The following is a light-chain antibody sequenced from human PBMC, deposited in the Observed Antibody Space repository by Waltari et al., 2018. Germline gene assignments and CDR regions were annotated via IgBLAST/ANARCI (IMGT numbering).Light chain of an antibody. CDR3: QQRSDWLT. CDR2: EAS. CDR1: QRVSSH. J-gene: IGKJ4*01. V-gene: IGKV3-11*01. Sequence: EIVLTQSPATLSLSPGERATLSCRASQRVSSHLAWYQQKPGQAPRLLIFEASNRATGIPARFSGSGSGTDFTLTISSLEPEDLGVYYCQQRSDWLTFGGGTKVEI.